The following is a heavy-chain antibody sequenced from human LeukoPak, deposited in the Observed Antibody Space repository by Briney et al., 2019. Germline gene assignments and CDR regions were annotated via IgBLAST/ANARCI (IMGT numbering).Heavy chain of an antibody. V-gene: IGHV1-2*06. CDR1: GYTFTGYY. Sequence: GASVKVSCKASGYTFTGYYMHWVRQAPGQWLEWMGRINPNSGGTNYAQKFQGRVTMTRDTSISTAYMELSRLRSDDTAVYYCARGGTYDYVWGSYRNDIAPEAFDIWGQGTMVTVSS. D-gene: IGHD3-16*02. CDR2: INPNSGGT. J-gene: IGHJ3*02. CDR3: ARGGTYDYVWGSYRNDIAPEAFDI.